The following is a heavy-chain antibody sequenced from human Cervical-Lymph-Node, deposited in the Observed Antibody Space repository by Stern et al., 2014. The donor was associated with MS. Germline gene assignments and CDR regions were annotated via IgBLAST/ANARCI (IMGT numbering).Heavy chain of an antibody. J-gene: IGHJ4*02. CDR2: ISSDGSMT. CDR3: ARVGGSSWRT. CDR1: GFTFSSYW. Sequence: EDQLVESGGGIVQPGGSLRLSCAASGFTFSSYWMHWVRQAPGKGLVWVSRISSDGSMTNYADSVKGRFTISRDNAKNTLYLQMNSLRAEDTAVYYCARVGGSSWRTGGQGTLVTVSS. V-gene: IGHV3-74*02. D-gene: IGHD6-13*01.